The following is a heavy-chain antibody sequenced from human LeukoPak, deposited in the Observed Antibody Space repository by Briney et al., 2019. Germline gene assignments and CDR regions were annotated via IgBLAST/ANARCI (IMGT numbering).Heavy chain of an antibody. V-gene: IGHV3-66*01. CDR2: IYSGGST. Sequence: GGSLRLSCAASGFTFSSYAMSWVRQAPGKGLEWVSLIYSGGSTYYADSVKGRFTISRDNSKNTLYLQMNSLRAEDTAVYYCAREGMVYASDYWGQGTLVTVSS. D-gene: IGHD2-8*01. CDR3: AREGMVYASDY. J-gene: IGHJ4*02. CDR1: GFTFSSYA.